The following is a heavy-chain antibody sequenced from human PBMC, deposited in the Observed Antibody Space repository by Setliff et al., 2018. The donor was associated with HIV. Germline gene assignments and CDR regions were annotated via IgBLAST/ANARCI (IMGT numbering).Heavy chain of an antibody. V-gene: IGHV4-4*02. J-gene: IGHJ5*02. CDR1: GGSISSSNW. CDR3: ARGVLTSIEVAGWTWFDP. CDR2: IYHSGSA. D-gene: IGHD6-19*01. Sequence: LSLTCAVSGGSISSSNWWTWVRQPPGKGLEWVGEIYHSGSANYNPSLKSRVTISVDTSKNQFSLKLRSVTAADTAVYYCARGVLTSIEVAGWTWFDPWGQGTLVTVSS.